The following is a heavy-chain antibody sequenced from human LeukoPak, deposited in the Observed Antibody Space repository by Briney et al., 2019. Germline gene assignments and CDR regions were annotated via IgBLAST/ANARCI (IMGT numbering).Heavy chain of an antibody. Sequence: TSETLSLTCTVSGGSISSYYWSWIRQPPGKGLEWIGYIYYSGSTYYNPSLKSRVTISVDTSKNQFSLKLSSVTAADTAVYYCARQLLNYRFDYWGQGTLVTVSS. CDR3: ARQLLNYRFDY. J-gene: IGHJ4*02. CDR1: GGSISSYY. CDR2: IYYSGST. V-gene: IGHV4-59*08. D-gene: IGHD4-11*01.